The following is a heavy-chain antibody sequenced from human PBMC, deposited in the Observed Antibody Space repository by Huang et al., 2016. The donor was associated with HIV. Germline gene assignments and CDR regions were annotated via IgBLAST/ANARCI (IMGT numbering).Heavy chain of an antibody. V-gene: IGHV1-8*01. D-gene: IGHD2-8*02. Sequence: QAQLVQSGAEVKKPGASVTVSCKSSGYTFSFHDAHWVRQGSGKGLVWMGGSSARSGNTDDERKFQGRVTMTTNTTWTTAYIEVRSLTYEDTAVYLCSRGPLQRGIMNWWEGFDDGWRTGFDPWGQGTLISVTS. CDR3: SRGPLQRGIMNWWEGFDDGWRTGFDP. CDR2: SSARSGNT. CDR1: GYTFSFHD. J-gene: IGHJ5*02.